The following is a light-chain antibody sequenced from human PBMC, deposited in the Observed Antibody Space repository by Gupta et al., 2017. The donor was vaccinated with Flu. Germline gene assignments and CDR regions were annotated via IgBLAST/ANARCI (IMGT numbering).Light chain of an antibody. J-gene: IGLJ1*01. CDR1: SSNIGNNA. CDR3: AASDDSLNGYV. V-gene: IGLV1-36*01. Sequence: QSVLTQPPSVSEAPRQRVTISCSGSSSNIGNNAVNWYQQLPGKAPKLLIYYDDLRPSGVSDRFSGSKSGTSASLAISGLQAEDEADYYCAASDDSLNGYVFGTGTKVTVL. CDR2: YDD.